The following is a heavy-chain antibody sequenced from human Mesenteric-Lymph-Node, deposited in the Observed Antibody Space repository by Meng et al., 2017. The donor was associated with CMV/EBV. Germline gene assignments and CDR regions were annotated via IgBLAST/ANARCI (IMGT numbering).Heavy chain of an antibody. V-gene: IGHV1-69*02. CDR1: GGTFSSYT. D-gene: IGHD6-13*01. J-gene: IGHJ5*02. CDR2: IIPILGIA. Sequence: QVQLVQSGAEVNKPASSVTVTGKASGGTFSSYTISWVRQAPGQGLEWMGRIIPILGIANYAQKFQGRVTITADKSTSTAYMELSSLRSEDTAVYYCAGGIAAAGSRWFDPWGQGTLVTVSS. CDR3: AGGIAAAGSRWFDP.